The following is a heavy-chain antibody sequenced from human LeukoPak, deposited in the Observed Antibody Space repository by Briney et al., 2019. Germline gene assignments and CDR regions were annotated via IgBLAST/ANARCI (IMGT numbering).Heavy chain of an antibody. CDR1: GYTFTSYD. V-gene: IGHV1-8*01. Sequence: ASVKVSCKASGYTFTSYDINWVRQATGQGIEWMGWMNPNSGNTGYAQKFQGRVTMTRNTSISTAYMEPSSLRSEDTAVYYCARGKRRITMVRGVEDYWGQGTLVTVSS. CDR3: ARGKRRITMVRGVEDY. CDR2: MNPNSGNT. J-gene: IGHJ4*02. D-gene: IGHD3-10*01.